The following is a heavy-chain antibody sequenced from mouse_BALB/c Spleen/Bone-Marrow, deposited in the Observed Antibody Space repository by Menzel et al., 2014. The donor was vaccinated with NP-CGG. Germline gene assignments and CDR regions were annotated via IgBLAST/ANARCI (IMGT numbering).Heavy chain of an antibody. CDR2: ILPGNGST. CDR3: ARSKVLYAMDY. D-gene: IGHD2-14*01. Sequence: QVHVKQSGAEQMKPGASVKISCKATGYTFSSYWIEWVKQRPGHGLEWIGEILPGNGSTNYNEKFKGKATFTAETSSNTAYMQLSSLTSEDSAVYYCARSKVLYAMDYWGQGTSVTVSS. J-gene: IGHJ4*01. CDR1: GYTFSSYW. V-gene: IGHV1-9*01.